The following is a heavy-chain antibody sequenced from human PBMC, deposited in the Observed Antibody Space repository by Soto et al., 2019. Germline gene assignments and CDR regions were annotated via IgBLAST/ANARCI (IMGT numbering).Heavy chain of an antibody. Sequence: SETLSLTXTVSGGSISSYYWSWIRQPPGKGLEWIGYIYYSGSTNYNPSLKSRVTISVDTSKNQFSLKLSSVTAADTAVYYCAKGRGSGWAWYFDNWGQGTLVTVSS. CDR2: IYYSGST. V-gene: IGHV4-59*01. J-gene: IGHJ4*02. CDR3: AKGRGSGWAWYFDN. D-gene: IGHD6-19*01. CDR1: GGSISSYY.